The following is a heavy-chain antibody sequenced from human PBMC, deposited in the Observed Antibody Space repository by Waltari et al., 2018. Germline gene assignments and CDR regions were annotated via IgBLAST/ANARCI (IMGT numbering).Heavy chain of an antibody. CDR1: GYTFTSYA. D-gene: IGHD6-6*01. CDR2: INAGNGNT. Sequence: QVQLVQSGAEVKKPGASVKVSCKASGYTFTSYAMHWVRQAPGQRLEWMGWINAGNGNTKYSQKFQGRVTITRDTSASTAYMELSSLRSEDTAVYYCARDFFSPRPSSSSGIDYWGQGTLVTVSS. CDR3: ARDFFSPRPSSSSGIDY. V-gene: IGHV1-3*01. J-gene: IGHJ4*02.